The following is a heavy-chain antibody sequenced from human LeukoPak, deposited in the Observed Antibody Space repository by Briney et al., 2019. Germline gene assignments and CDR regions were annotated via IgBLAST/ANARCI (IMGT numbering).Heavy chain of an antibody. Sequence: ASVKVSCKASGGTFSSYAISWVRQAPGQGLEWMGGIIPIFGTANYAQKFQGRVTITTDESTSTAYMELSSLRSEDTAVYYCARTTYDSSGYYPNFDYWGQGTLVTVSS. J-gene: IGHJ4*02. V-gene: IGHV1-69*05. CDR3: ARTTYDSSGYYPNFDY. CDR1: GGTFSSYA. D-gene: IGHD3-22*01. CDR2: IIPIFGTA.